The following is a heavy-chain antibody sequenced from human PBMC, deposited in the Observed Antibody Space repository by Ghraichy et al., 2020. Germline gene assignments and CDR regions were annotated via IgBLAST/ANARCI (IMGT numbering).Heavy chain of an antibody. J-gene: IGHJ6*03. CDR3: ARIGTLTIFGDYYYMDV. Sequence: GSLRLSCTVSGGTISSYYWRWIRQPPGKGLEWIAYIYYSGSTNYNPSLKSRLTITVNTSKNQFSLKLSSVTAADTAVSYCARIGTLTIFGDYYYMDVWGGATTVTVSS. V-gene: IGHV4-59*01. D-gene: IGHD3-3*01. CDR1: GGTISSYY. CDR2: IYYSGST.